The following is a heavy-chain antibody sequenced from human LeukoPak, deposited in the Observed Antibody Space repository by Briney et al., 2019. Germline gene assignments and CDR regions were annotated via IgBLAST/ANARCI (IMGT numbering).Heavy chain of an antibody. V-gene: IGHV3-21*01. D-gene: IGHD1-26*01. Sequence: GGSLRLSCAASGFTFSSYSVNWVRQAPGKGLEWVSSISSSSSYIYYADSVKGRFTISRDNDKNSLYLQMNSLRAEDTAVYYCARSSSGSYWIDYWGQGTLVTVSS. J-gene: IGHJ4*02. CDR1: GFTFSSYS. CDR3: ARSSSGSYWIDY. CDR2: ISSSSSYI.